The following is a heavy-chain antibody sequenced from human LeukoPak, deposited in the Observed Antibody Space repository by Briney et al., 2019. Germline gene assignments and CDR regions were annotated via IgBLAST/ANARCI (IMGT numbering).Heavy chain of an antibody. J-gene: IGHJ4*02. V-gene: IGHV3-23*01. CDR2: ISGSGGST. Sequence: GGSLRLSCAASGFTFSSYAMSWVRKAPGKGLEWVSAISGSGGSTYYADSVKGRFTISRDNSKNTLYLQMTSLRAEDSAVYYCAKDSEDGHNWALFDYWGQGTLVTVSS. CDR3: AKDSEDGHNWALFDY. CDR1: GFTFSSYA. D-gene: IGHD5-24*01.